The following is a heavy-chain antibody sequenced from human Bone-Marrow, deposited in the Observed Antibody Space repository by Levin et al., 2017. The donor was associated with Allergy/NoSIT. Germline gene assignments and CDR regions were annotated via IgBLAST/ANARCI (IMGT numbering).Heavy chain of an antibody. CDR1: GFTFNKAW. J-gene: IGHJ4*02. Sequence: GGSLRLSCAASGFTFNKAWMSWVRQAPGKGLEWVSRIKANSDGATTHYGEPVKGRFTISRDDSKNTIYLEMNSLKTEDTAVYYCTSDLAESSGSSHDYWGQGTLVTVSS. CDR2: IKANSDGATT. CDR3: TSDLAESSGSSHDY. D-gene: IGHD3-22*01. V-gene: IGHV3-15*01.